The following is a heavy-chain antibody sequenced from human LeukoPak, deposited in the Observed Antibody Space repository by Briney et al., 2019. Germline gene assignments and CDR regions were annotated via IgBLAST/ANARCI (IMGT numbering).Heavy chain of an antibody. CDR3: ASFEVGASYFDY. CDR1: GGSISSSNW. J-gene: IGHJ4*02. V-gene: IGHV4-4*02. CDR2: IYHSGST. Sequence: SGTLSLTCAVSGGSISSSNWWSWVRQPPGKGLEWIGEIYHSGSTNYNPSLKSRVTIPVDKSKNQFSLKLSSVTAADTAVYYCASFEVGASYFDYWGQGTLVTVSS. D-gene: IGHD1-26*01.